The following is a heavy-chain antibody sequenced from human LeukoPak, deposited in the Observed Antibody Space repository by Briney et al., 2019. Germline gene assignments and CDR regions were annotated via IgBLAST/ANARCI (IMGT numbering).Heavy chain of an antibody. V-gene: IGHV3-21*01. CDR3: ARANDCSGGSCYQYYMDV. CDR2: ISSSSSYI. Sequence: PGGSLRLSCAASGFTFSSYSMNWVRQAPGKGLEWVSSISSSSSYIYYADSVKGRFTISRDNAKNSLYLQMNSLRAEDTAVYYCARANDCSGGSCYQYYMDVWGKGTTVTVFS. D-gene: IGHD2-15*01. J-gene: IGHJ6*03. CDR1: GFTFSSYS.